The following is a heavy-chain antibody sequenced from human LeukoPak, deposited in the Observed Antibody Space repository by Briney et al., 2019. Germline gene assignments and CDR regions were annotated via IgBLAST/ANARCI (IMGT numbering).Heavy chain of an antibody. D-gene: IGHD2-15*01. V-gene: IGHV3-23*01. Sequence: GGSLRLSCAASGFTFTTYTMCWVRQALGKGLQWVSAISGSGGSTYYADSVKGRFTISRDNSKNTLYLQMNSLRAEDTAVYYCAGVVVVAATTDYWGQETLVTVSS. CDR1: GFTFTTYT. J-gene: IGHJ4*02. CDR2: ISGSGGST. CDR3: AGVVVVAATTDY.